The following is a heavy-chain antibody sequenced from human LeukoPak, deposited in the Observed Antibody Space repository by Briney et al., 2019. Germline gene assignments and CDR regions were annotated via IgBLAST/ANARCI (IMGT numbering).Heavy chain of an antibody. J-gene: IGHJ3*02. CDR2: MNPNRGDT. D-gene: IGHD3-3*01. CDR1: GYTFTSYD. Sequence: ASVKVSCKASGYTFTSYDIHWVRPATGQGLEWMGRMNPNRGDTDYAQKFQGRVTMTRDTSISTAYMELSRLRSDDTAVYYCARDESNYVFWGGYSDVFDIWGQGTMVTVSS. V-gene: IGHV1-8*01. CDR3: ARDESNYVFWGGYSDVFDI.